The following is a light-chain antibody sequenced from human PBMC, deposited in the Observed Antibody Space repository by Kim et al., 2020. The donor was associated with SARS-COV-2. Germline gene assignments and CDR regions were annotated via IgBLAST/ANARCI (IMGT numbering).Light chain of an antibody. CDR2: AAS. V-gene: IGKV1-27*01. Sequence: SVGDRVTITCRASRGIRNYLAWYQQKPGKVPKLLIYAASTLQSGVPSRFSGSGSGADFTLTISSLQPEDVATYYCQKYDGAPWTFGQGTKVDIK. CDR3: QKYDGAPWT. CDR1: RGIRNY. J-gene: IGKJ1*01.